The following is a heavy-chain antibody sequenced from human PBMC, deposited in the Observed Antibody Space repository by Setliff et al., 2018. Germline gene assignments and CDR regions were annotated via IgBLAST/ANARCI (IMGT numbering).Heavy chain of an antibody. CDR1: GFDFKTHW. CDR3: ARGRYCSSGSCYFDY. D-gene: IGHD2-15*01. J-gene: IGHJ4*02. V-gene: IGHV3-48*04. CDR2: ISSSSSTI. Sequence: GGSLRLSCAASGFDFKTHWMDWARQAPGKGLEWVSYISSSSSTIYYADSVKGRFTISRDNAKNSLYLEMNSLRAEDTAVYYCARGRYCSSGSCYFDYWGQGRLVTVSS.